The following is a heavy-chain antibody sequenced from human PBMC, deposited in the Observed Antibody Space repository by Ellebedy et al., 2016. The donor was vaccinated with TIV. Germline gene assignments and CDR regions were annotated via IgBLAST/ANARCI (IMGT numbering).Heavy chain of an antibody. D-gene: IGHD2-2*01. CDR1: GFTFSSYA. J-gene: IGHJ6*02. CDR3: AKDLACSSTSCWYYYYYGMDV. Sequence: GESLKISCAASGFTFSSYAMSWVRQAPGKGLEWVSAISGSGGSTYYADSVKGRFTISRDNSKNTLYLQMNSLRAEDTAVYYCAKDLACSSTSCWYYYYYGMDVWGQGTTVTVSS. V-gene: IGHV3-23*01. CDR2: ISGSGGST.